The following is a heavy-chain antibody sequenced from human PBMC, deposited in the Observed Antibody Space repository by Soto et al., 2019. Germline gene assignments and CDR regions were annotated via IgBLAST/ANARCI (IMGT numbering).Heavy chain of an antibody. D-gene: IGHD6-19*01. CDR2: IYYSGST. V-gene: IGHV4-59*01. CDR3: ARGGWYNVKNWFDP. Sequence: SETLSLTCTVSGGSISSYYWSWIRQPPGKGLEWIGYIYYSGSTNYNPSLKSRVTISVDASKNQFSLKLSSVTAADTAVYYCARGGWYNVKNWFDPWGQGTLVTVSS. J-gene: IGHJ5*02. CDR1: GGSISSYY.